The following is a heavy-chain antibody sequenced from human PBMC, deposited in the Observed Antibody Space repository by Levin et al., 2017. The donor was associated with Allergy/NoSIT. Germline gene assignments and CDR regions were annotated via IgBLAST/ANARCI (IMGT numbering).Heavy chain of an antibody. J-gene: IGHJ4*02. CDR2: ISWNSGSI. Sequence: GGSLRLSCAASGFTFDDYAMHWVRQAPGKGLEWVSGISWNSGSIGYADSVKGRFTISRDNAKNSLYLQMNSLRAEDTALYYCAKDARGGGGATTSFDYWGQGTLVTVSS. CDR1: GFTFDDYA. D-gene: IGHD1-26*01. CDR3: AKDARGGGGATTSFDY. V-gene: IGHV3-9*01.